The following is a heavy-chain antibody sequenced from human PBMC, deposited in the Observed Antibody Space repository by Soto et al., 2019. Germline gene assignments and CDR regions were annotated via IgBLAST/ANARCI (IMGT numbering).Heavy chain of an antibody. CDR2: INPNSGGT. Sequence: ASVKVSCKASGYTFTGYYMHWVRQAPGQGLECMGWINPNSGGTNYAQKFQGRVTMTRDTSISTAYMELSRLRSDDTAVYYCARGYYDFCSGPQVDYYYYGMDVWGQGTTVTVSS. V-gene: IGHV1-2*02. CDR1: GYTFTGYY. J-gene: IGHJ6*02. CDR3: ARGYYDFCSGPQVDYYYYGMDV. D-gene: IGHD3-3*01.